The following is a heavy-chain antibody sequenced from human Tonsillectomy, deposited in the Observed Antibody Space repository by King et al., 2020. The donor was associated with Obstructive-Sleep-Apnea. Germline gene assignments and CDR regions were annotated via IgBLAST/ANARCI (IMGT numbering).Heavy chain of an antibody. Sequence: LQLQESGPGLVKPSETLSVTCTVSGGSISTRLYYWGWIRQPPGKGLEWIGSIYYSGSAYYNPSLHSRVTISLDTSKNHFSLKLTSVTAADTAIYYCARDKSTLIYGMDVWGQGTTVTVSS. V-gene: IGHV4-39*07. CDR3: ARDKSTLIYGMDV. J-gene: IGHJ6*02. CDR1: GGSISTRLYY. D-gene: IGHD5/OR15-5a*01. CDR2: IYYSGSA.